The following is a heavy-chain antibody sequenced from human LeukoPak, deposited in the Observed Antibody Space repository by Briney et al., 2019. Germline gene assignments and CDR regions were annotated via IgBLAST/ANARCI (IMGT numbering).Heavy chain of an antibody. CDR2: IKEDGTET. CDR3: AKEGRSLQTS. Sequence: GGSLRLSCAASGFMFSSNWMSWVRLAPGKGLEWVANIKEDGTETYYVDSVKGRFTISRDNAKNSLYLQTNSLRVEDTAVYYCAKEGRSLQTSWGQGTLVTVSS. V-gene: IGHV3-7*03. D-gene: IGHD5-24*01. J-gene: IGHJ5*02. CDR1: GFMFSSNW.